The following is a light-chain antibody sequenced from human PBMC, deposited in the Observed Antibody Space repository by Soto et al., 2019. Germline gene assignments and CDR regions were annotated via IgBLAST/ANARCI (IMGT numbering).Light chain of an antibody. V-gene: IGLV2-23*01. CDR1: SRDVGSYNL. Sequence: QSVLTQPASVSGSPGQSITISCTGTSRDVGSYNLVSWYQQHPGKAPKLMIYEGSKRPSGVSNRFSGSKSGNTASLTISGLQAEDEADYFCCSYAGGSTYVFGTGTKVTV. J-gene: IGLJ1*01. CDR3: CSYAGGSTYV. CDR2: EGS.